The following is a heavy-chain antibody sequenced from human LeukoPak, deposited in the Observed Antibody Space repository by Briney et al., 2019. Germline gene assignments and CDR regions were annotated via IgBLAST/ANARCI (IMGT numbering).Heavy chain of an antibody. CDR3: ARERGSYSMTYFDY. V-gene: IGHV3-33*08. CDR1: GFTFSSYW. CDR2: IWYDGSNK. Sequence: GGSLRLSCAASGFTFSSYWMHWVRQAPGKGLEWVAVIWYDGSNKYYADSVKGRFTISRDNSKNTLYLQMNSLRAEDTAVYYCARERGSYSMTYFDYWGQGTLVTVSS. D-gene: IGHD1-26*01. J-gene: IGHJ4*02.